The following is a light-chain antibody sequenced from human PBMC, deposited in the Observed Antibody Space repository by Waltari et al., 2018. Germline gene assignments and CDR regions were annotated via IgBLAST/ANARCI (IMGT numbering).Light chain of an antibody. V-gene: IGKV3-20*01. CDR1: RIIGRY. Sequence: EIVLTQSPGTLSLSPGERATLSCRASRIIGRYLVWYQQKPGQAPRLLIYGASSRAAGIPDRFSGSGSGTDFSLTISRLEPEDFAVYYCQNHERLPAVFGQGTKVEIK. CDR2: GAS. J-gene: IGKJ1*01. CDR3: QNHERLPAV.